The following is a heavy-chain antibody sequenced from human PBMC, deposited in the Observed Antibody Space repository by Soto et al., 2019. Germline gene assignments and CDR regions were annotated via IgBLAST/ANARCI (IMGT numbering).Heavy chain of an antibody. D-gene: IGHD6-19*01. CDR2: IWYDGSNI. J-gene: IGHJ4*02. CDR1: GFTFSRYG. CDR3: ARDREQWLVGYYFDY. V-gene: IGHV3-33*01. Sequence: GGALRLSCAASGFTFSRYGMHWVRQAPGRGLEWVAVIWYDGSNIYYADSVKGRFTISRDNSKDTLDLQMNSLRAEDTAVYYCARDREQWLVGYYFDYWGQGTLVTVSS.